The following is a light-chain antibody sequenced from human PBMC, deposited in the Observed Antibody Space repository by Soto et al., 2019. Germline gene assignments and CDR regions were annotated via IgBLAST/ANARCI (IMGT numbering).Light chain of an antibody. CDR2: GAS. CDR1: QRVGSN. V-gene: IGKV3-15*01. J-gene: IGKJ2*01. Sequence: EIVMTQSPATLSVSPGERASLSGRASQRVGSNLAWYQQTAGQAPRLLIYGASTRATGIPARFSGSGSGTEFTLTISSLQSEDFAVYSCQQYTNWPYTFGQGTKLEIK. CDR3: QQYTNWPYT.